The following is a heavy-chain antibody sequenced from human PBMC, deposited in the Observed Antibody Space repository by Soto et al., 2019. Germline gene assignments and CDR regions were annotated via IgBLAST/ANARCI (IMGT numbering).Heavy chain of an antibody. D-gene: IGHD3-10*01. Sequence: QITFKESGPTLVKPTQTLTLTCTFSGFSLSTSGVGVGWIRQPHAKALQWLALIYWDDDKRYRPSLKSRLTITKDTFKNQVVLTMTNFDPVNTATYYCAHSELCFGELLSWFDPWGQGSLVTVSS. CDR1: GFSLSTSGVG. V-gene: IGHV2-5*02. J-gene: IGHJ5*02. CDR3: AHSELCFGELLSWFDP. CDR2: IYWDDDK.